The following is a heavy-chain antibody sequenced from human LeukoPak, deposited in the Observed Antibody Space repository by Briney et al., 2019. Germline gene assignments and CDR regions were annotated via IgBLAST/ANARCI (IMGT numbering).Heavy chain of an antibody. D-gene: IGHD2-15*01. J-gene: IGHJ5*02. CDR3: ARWVVVAATWWFDP. CDR1: GYTFTGYY. Sequence: GASVKVSCKASGYTFTGYYMHWVRQAPGQGLEWMGWINPNSGGTNYAQKFQGRVTMTRDTSISTAYMELSRLRSDDTAVYYCARWVVVAATWWFDPWGQGTLATVSS. V-gene: IGHV1-2*02. CDR2: INPNSGGT.